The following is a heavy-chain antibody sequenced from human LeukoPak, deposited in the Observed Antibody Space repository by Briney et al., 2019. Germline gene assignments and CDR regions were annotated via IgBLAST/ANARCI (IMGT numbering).Heavy chain of an antibody. Sequence: PGGSLRLSCAASGFTFSPHYMDWVRQSPGQGLEWVGLIRNKADGYTTIYAASVEGRFTISRDDSKNSIYLQMDSLKTEDTAVYYCGDLGSAGTDHWGQGTLVTVSS. V-gene: IGHV3-72*01. CDR3: GDLGSAGTDH. D-gene: IGHD3-10*01. J-gene: IGHJ4*02. CDR2: IRNKADGYTT. CDR1: GFTFSPHY.